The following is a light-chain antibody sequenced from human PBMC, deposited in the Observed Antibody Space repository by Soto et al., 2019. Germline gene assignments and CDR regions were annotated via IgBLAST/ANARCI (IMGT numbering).Light chain of an antibody. V-gene: IGLV8-61*01. CDR2: NTN. Sequence: QAVVTRESSFSVSPGGTVTLTCGLSSASVSTSYYPSWYQQTPGQAPRTLIYNTNTRSSGVPDRFSGSILGDKAALTITGAQADDESDYYCVLYMGSGISVFGGGTKLTVL. CDR1: SASVSTSYY. CDR3: VLYMGSGISV. J-gene: IGLJ3*02.